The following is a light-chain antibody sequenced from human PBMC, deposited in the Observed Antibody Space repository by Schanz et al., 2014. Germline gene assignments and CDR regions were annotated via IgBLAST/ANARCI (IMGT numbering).Light chain of an antibody. CDR1: SSNIGSNT. Sequence: QSVLTQPPSASGTPGQRVTISCSGSSSNIGSNTVNWYQQLPGTAPKLLIYSNNQRPSGVPDRFSGSKSGTSASLAISGLQSEDEADYYCQSYDSSLSGKVFGGGTKLTVL. J-gene: IGLJ2*01. CDR3: QSYDSSLSGKV. CDR2: SNN. V-gene: IGLV1-44*01.